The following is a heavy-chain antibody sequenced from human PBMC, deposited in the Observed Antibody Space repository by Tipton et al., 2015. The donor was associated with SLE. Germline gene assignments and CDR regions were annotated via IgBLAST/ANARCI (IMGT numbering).Heavy chain of an antibody. CDR1: GGSISNYY. CDR3: AREDYGGKGDAFDI. V-gene: IGHV4-59*12. D-gene: IGHD4-23*01. CDR2: IYFSGRT. J-gene: IGHJ3*02. Sequence: LRLSCTVSGGSISNYYWTWMRQPPGKGLEWIGYIYFSGRTDYNPSLKSRVTISVDTSKNQFSLKLTSVTAADTAMYYCAREDYGGKGDAFDIWGQGTMVTVSS.